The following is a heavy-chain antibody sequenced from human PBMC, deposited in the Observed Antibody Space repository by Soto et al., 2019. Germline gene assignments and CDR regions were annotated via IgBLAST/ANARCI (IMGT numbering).Heavy chain of an antibody. J-gene: IGHJ5*02. CDR2: IYYSGST. CDR1: GGSISSYY. Sequence: QVQLQESGPGLVKPSETLSLTCTVSGGSISSYYWSWIRQPPVKGLEWIGYIYYSGSTNYNPSLKSRVTISVDTSKNQFFLKLSSVTAADTAVYYCARVLFGRGNWFDPWGQGTLVTVSS. CDR3: ARVLFGRGNWFDP. D-gene: IGHD3-3*01. V-gene: IGHV4-59*01.